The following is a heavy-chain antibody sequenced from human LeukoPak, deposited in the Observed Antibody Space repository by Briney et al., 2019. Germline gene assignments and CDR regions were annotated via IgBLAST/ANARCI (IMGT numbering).Heavy chain of an antibody. CDR2: ISAYNGNT. J-gene: IGHJ4*02. D-gene: IGHD2-15*01. Sequence: ASVKVSCKASGYTFTSYGISWVRQAPGQGLEWMGWISAYNGNTNYAQKLQGRVTMTTDTSTSTAYMELRSLRSDDTAVDYCARDIVVVVARKGLDYWGQGTLVTVSS. CDR3: ARDIVVVVARKGLDY. CDR1: GYTFTSYG. V-gene: IGHV1-18*01.